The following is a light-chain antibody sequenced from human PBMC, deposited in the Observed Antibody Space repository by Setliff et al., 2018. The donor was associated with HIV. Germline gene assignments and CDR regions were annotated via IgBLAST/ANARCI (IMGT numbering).Light chain of an antibody. J-gene: IGLJ2*01. Sequence: QSALTQPASVSGSPGQSITISCTGTSSDVGGYNYVSWYQQHPGKAPKLMIYDVGNRPSGVSNRFSVSKSGNTSSLTISGLQAEDEADYYCSSYTSRTTLVFGGGTK. CDR3: SSYTSRTTLV. CDR1: SSDVGGYNY. CDR2: DVG. V-gene: IGLV2-14*03.